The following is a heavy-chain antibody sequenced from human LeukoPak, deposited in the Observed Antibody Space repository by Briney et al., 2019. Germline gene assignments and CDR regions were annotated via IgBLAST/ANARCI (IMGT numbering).Heavy chain of an antibody. CDR3: ARDRRTLGELSLYHDY. J-gene: IGHJ4*02. D-gene: IGHD3-16*02. V-gene: IGHV1-69*05. Sequence: ASVKVSCKASGGTFSSYAISWVRQAPGQGLEWMGRIIPIFGTANYAQKFQGRVTITTDESTSTAYMELSSLRSEDTAVYYCARDRRTLGELSLYHDYWGQGTLVTVSS. CDR2: IIPIFGTA. CDR1: GGTFSSYA.